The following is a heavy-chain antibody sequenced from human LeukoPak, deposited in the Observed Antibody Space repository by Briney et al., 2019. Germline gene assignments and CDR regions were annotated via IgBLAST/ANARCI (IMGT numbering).Heavy chain of an antibody. CDR1: GGTFSSYA. D-gene: IGHD3-22*01. CDR2: IIPILGIA. CDR3: ARNPYYYDSSGSPLDY. J-gene: IGHJ4*02. V-gene: IGHV1-69*04. Sequence: SVKVSCKASGGTFSSYAISWVRQAPGQGLEWMGRIIPILGIANYAQKFQGRVTITADKSASTAYMELSSLRSEDTAVYYCARNPYYYDSSGSPLDYWGQGTLVTVSS.